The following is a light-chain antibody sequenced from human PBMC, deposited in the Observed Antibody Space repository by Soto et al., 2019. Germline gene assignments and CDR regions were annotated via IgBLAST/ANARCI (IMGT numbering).Light chain of an antibody. CDR3: QQHGSSPRT. J-gene: IGKJ1*01. V-gene: IGKV3-20*01. CDR1: QSISNY. Sequence: EIVMTQSPATLSVSPGERATLSCRASQSISNYLAWYQQKPVQAPRLLIYGASSGATGIPDRFSGSGSGTDFTLTISSLEAEDFSVYYCQQHGSSPRTFGQGTKVDIK. CDR2: GAS.